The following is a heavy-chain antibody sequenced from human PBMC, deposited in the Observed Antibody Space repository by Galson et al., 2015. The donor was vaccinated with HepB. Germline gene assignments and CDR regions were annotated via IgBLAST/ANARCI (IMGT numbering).Heavy chain of an antibody. CDR3: ASPGSNSGPS. CDR1: GGTYGNYV. CDR2: IIPVLGTT. J-gene: IGHJ5*02. Sequence: SVKVSCKASGGTYGNYVISWVRQAPGQGLEWMGVIIPVLGTTDYAQKFQGRLTITADASTRTAYMDLSSLESDDTAVYYCASPGSNSGPSWGQGTLVTVSS. V-gene: IGHV1-69*13. D-gene: IGHD1-14*01.